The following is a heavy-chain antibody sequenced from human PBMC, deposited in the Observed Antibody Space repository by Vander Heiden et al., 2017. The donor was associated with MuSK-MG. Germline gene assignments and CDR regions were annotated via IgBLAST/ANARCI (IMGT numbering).Heavy chain of an antibody. D-gene: IGHD1-26*01. J-gene: IGHJ3*02. CDR1: GFPFSSYS. CDR2: VTTTSAYI. CDR3: ARDRVGATGDAFDN. Sequence: EVQLVESGGGLVKPGGSLRLSCAASGFPFSSYSMNWVRQAPGKGLEWVSSVTTTSAYIYYADSVKGRFTISRDDAKNSLYLQMNSLRAEDTAVYYCARDRVGATGDAFDNWGQGTMVTVSS. V-gene: IGHV3-21*01.